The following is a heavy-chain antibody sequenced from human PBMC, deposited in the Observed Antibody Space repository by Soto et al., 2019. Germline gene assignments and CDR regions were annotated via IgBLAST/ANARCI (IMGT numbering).Heavy chain of an antibody. V-gene: IGHV3-23*01. CDR2: ISGSGGST. Sequence: GGSLRLSCAASGFTFSSYAMSWVRQAPGKGLEWVSAISGSGGSTYYADSVKGRFTISRDNSKNTLYLQMNSLRAEDTAVYYCAAHHSGYSSLYWGQGTLVTVSS. D-gene: IGHD6-19*01. J-gene: IGHJ4*02. CDR1: GFTFSSYA. CDR3: AAHHSGYSSLY.